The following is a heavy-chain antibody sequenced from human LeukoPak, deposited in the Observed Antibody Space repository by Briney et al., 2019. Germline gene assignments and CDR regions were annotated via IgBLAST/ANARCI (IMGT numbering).Heavy chain of an antibody. Sequence: GGSLRLSCAASGFTVSSNYMSWVRQAPGKGLEWVSVIYSGGSTYYADSVKGRFTISRDNSKNTLYLQMNSLRAEDTAVYYCARRGSDSSSLTFDYWGQGTLVTVSS. J-gene: IGHJ4*02. CDR1: GFTVSSNY. D-gene: IGHD6-13*01. CDR3: ARRGSDSSSLTFDY. CDR2: IYSGGST. V-gene: IGHV3-53*01.